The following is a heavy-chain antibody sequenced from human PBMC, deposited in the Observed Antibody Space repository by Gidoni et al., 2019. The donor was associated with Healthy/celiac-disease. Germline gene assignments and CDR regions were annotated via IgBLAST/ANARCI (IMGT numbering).Heavy chain of an antibody. V-gene: IGHV3-21*01. D-gene: IGHD6-19*01. CDR3: ARDRFKYSSGWYEAY. Sequence: EVQLVESGGGLVKPGGSLRLSCAASGFPFSSYSMNWVRQAPGKGLEWVSSISSSSSYIYYADSVKGRFTISRDNAKNSLYLQMNSLRAEDTAVYYCARDRFKYSSGWYEAYWGQGTLVTVSS. CDR2: ISSSSSYI. CDR1: GFPFSSYS. J-gene: IGHJ4*02.